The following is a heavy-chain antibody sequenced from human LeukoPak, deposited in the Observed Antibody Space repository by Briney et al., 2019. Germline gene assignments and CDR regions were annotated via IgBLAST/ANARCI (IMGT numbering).Heavy chain of an antibody. V-gene: IGHV1-3*01. D-gene: IGHD6-19*01. CDR3: ARDRLEQWLLLDGFDI. Sequence: ASVKVSCKASGYRFTSYAIHWVRQAPGQRLEWMGWINGDNGNTKYSQKFQGRVTITRDTYANTVYMELSSLRSDDTAVYHCARDRLEQWLLLDGFDIWGQGTMVTVSS. J-gene: IGHJ3*02. CDR2: INGDNGNT. CDR1: GYRFTSYA.